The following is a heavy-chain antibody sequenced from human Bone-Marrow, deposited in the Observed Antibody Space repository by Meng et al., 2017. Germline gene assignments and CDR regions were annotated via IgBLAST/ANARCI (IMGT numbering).Heavy chain of an antibody. CDR3: ARELSIAAAPFDP. CDR1: GYPFTSYA. V-gene: IGHV7-4-1*02. CDR2: INTNTGNP. D-gene: IGHD6-13*01. Sequence: GQQVQEWYELKKHGASVKVSCKASGYPFTSYALNWVRQAPGHGLEWMGWINTNTGNPPYAQGFTGRFVFSLDTSVSTAYLQISSLKAEDTAVYYCARELSIAAAPFDPWGQGTLVTVSS. J-gene: IGHJ5*02.